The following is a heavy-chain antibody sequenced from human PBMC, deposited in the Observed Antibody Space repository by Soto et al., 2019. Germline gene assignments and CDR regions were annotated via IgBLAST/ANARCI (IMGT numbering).Heavy chain of an antibody. CDR2: ISYDGSNK. CDR1: GFTFSSYG. V-gene: IGHV3-30*18. J-gene: IGHJ6*02. CDR3: AKDQDYYGSGSLPVYYYYGMDV. Sequence: GGSLRLSCAASGFTFSSYGMHWVRQAPGKGLEWVAVISYDGSNKYYADSVKGRFTISRDNSKNTLYLQMNSLRAEDTAVYYCAKDQDYYGSGSLPVYYYYGMDVWGQGTTVTVSS. D-gene: IGHD3-10*01.